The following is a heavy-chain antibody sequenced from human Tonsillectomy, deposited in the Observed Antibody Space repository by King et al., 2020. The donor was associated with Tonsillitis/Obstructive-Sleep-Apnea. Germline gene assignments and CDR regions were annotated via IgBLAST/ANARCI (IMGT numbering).Heavy chain of an antibody. V-gene: IGHV3-72*01. CDR2: RRNKANSYTT. CDR1: GFTFSDHY. CDR3: GRGFCGGGSCYSGVY. D-gene: IGHD2-15*01. Sequence: VQLVESGGGLVQPGGSLRLSCAASGFTFSDHYMDWVRQAPGRGRGWVGRRRNKANSYTTEYAAGVNGRLSISRDDSENPVYLQMNSLKTEDTAVYYCGRGFCGGGSCYSGVYWGQGNMVTVSS. J-gene: IGHJ4*02.